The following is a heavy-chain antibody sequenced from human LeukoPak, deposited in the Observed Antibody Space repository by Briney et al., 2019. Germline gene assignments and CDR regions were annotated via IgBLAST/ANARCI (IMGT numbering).Heavy chain of an antibody. Sequence: GGTLRLSCAASGFTFSSYGMSWVRQAPGKGLEWVSAISGSGGSTYYADSVKGRFTISRDNSKNTLYLQMNSLRAEDTAVYYCAKYTLPITMVRGVNIDYWGQGTLVTVSS. CDR2: ISGSGGST. D-gene: IGHD3-10*01. V-gene: IGHV3-23*01. CDR3: AKYTLPITMVRGVNIDY. CDR1: GFTFSSYG. J-gene: IGHJ4*02.